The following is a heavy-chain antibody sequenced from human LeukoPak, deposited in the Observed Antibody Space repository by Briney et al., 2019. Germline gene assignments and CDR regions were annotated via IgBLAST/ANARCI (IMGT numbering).Heavy chain of an antibody. D-gene: IGHD6-13*01. CDR2: INWNGGST. CDR1: GFTFDDYG. Sequence: PGGSLRLSCAASGFTFDDYGMSWVRHAPGKGLEWVSGINWNGGSTGYADSVKGRFTISRDNSKNTLYLQMNSLRAEDTAVYYCARDVSSSWPEFYFDYWCQGTLVTVSS. CDR3: ARDVSSSWPEFYFDY. J-gene: IGHJ4*02. V-gene: IGHV3-20*04.